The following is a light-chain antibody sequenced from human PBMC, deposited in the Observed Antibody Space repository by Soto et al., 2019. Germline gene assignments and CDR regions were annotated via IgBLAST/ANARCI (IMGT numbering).Light chain of an antibody. Sequence: VMIQPPDYMAVFLGEGTTTHSYSSQSVLYSSNNKNCLAWYQQKPGQPPRLLIYWAYIRESGVPDRFSGGGSGTDLTLTISGLQAEDVAVYYCQQYGVRPRTFGQGTKVDIK. V-gene: IGKV4-1*01. CDR3: QQYGVRPRT. CDR1: QSVLYSSNNKNC. CDR2: WAY. J-gene: IGKJ1*01.